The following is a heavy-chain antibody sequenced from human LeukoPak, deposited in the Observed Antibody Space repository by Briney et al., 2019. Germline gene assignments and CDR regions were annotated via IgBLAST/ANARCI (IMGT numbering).Heavy chain of an antibody. Sequence: SETPSLTCAVYGGSFSGYYWSWIRQPPGKGLEWIGEINHSGSTNYNPSLKSRVTISVDTSKNQFSLKLSSVTAADTAVYYCARAGYYYDSSGYYRRGRFDYWGQGTLVTVSS. CDR1: GGSFSGYY. D-gene: IGHD3-22*01. V-gene: IGHV4-34*01. CDR2: INHSGST. J-gene: IGHJ4*02. CDR3: ARAGYYYDSSGYYRRGRFDY.